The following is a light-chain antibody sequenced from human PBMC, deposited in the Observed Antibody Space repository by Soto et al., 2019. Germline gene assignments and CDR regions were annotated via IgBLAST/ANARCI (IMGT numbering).Light chain of an antibody. CDR3: CSYTSSSTHV. V-gene: IGLV2-14*03. Sequence: QSALTQPASVSGSPGQSITISCTGTSRDVGGYNFVSWYQQHPGKVPKLMIFDVNRRPSGVSDRFSGSKSGNTASLTISGFQAEDEGDYYCCSYTSSSTHVFGSATKLTVL. CDR2: DVN. CDR1: SRDVGGYNF. J-gene: IGLJ1*01.